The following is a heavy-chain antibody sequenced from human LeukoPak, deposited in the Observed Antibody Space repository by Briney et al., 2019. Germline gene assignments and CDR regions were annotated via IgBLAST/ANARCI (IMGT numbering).Heavy chain of an antibody. CDR2: IYSGGST. Sequence: GGSLRLSCAASGFTVSSNYMSWVRQAPGKGLEWVSVIYSGGSTYYADSVKGRFTISRDNSKNTLYLQMNSLRAEDTAVYYCAKGFLAYSSSWHVPHFDYWGQGTLVTVSS. V-gene: IGHV3-53*01. D-gene: IGHD6-13*01. J-gene: IGHJ4*02. CDR3: AKGFLAYSSSWHVPHFDY. CDR1: GFTVSSNY.